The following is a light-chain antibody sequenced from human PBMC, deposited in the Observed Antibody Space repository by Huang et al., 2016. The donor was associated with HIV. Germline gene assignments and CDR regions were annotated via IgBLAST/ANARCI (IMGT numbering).Light chain of an antibody. J-gene: IGKJ4*01. CDR3: QQYNSWPPLT. CDR1: QNINNK. Sequence: EIVMTQSPATLSVSPGERATLSCRASQNINNKLAWYQQLPGQAPRLLIYGASTRATGFPARLSGSGSGKEFTLTISSLQSEDFALYYCQQYNSWPPLTFGGGTKVEIK. V-gene: IGKV3-15*01. CDR2: GAS.